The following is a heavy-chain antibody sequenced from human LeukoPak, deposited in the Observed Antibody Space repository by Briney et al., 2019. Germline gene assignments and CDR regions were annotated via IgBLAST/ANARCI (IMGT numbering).Heavy chain of an antibody. J-gene: IGHJ4*02. V-gene: IGHV4-61*01. CDR3: ARGYSYGYVFDY. CDR2: IYYSGST. Sequence: SETLSLTCAVSGYSISSGYYWGWIRQPPGKGLEWIGYIYYSGSTNYNPSLKSRVTISVDTSKNQFSLKLSSVTAADTAVYYCARGYSYGYVFDYWGQGTLVTVSS. D-gene: IGHD5-18*01. CDR1: GYSISSGYY.